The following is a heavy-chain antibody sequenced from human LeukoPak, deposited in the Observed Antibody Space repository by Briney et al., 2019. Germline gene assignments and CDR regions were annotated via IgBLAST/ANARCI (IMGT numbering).Heavy chain of an antibody. CDR1: GFTFSTFA. V-gene: IGHV3-23*01. Sequence: PGGSLRLSCAASGFTFSTFAMSWVRQAPGKGLEWVSGIIENGYDKYYADSVKGRFTISRDNSKNTLYLQMNSLRAEDTAMYYCARDRLTNDAFDIWGQGTMVTVSS. J-gene: IGHJ3*02. CDR2: IIENGYDK. CDR3: ARDRLTNDAFDI. D-gene: IGHD2-8*01.